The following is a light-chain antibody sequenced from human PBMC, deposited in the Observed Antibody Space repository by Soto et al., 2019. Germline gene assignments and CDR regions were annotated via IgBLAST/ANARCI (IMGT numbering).Light chain of an antibody. Sequence: QSALTQPASVSGSPGQSSTISCTGTSRDVGGYNYVSWYQQHPGKAPKLIIYEVTNRPSGVSNRFSGSKSGNTASLTIAGLQAEEEADYYCNSYTTTNSWVFGGGTKLTVL. J-gene: IGLJ3*02. CDR1: SRDVGGYNY. V-gene: IGLV2-14*01. CDR2: EVT. CDR3: NSYTTTNSWV.